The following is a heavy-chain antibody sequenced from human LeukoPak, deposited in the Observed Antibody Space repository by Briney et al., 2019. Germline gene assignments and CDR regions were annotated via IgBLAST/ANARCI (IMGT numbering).Heavy chain of an antibody. V-gene: IGHV3-33*01. Sequence: GRSLTLSCAASGFTFSSFGMRWVRQAPGKGLEWVAVIWYDASNKYYADSVKGRFTISRDNSKNTLFLQMNSLRDDDTAAYYCVRGVGVSRFNYFDPWGQGTLVIVSS. D-gene: IGHD6-13*01. CDR3: VRGVGVSRFNYFDP. J-gene: IGHJ5*02. CDR1: GFTFSSFG. CDR2: IWYDASNK.